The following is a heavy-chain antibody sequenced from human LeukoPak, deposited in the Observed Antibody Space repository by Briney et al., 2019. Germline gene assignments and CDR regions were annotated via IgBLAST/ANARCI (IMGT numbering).Heavy chain of an antibody. D-gene: IGHD2-2*01. Sequence: SAYNGNTNYAQKFQGRVTMTTDTSTSTAYMELRSLRSDDTAVYYCARDNVVVVPAAAPHYWGQGTLVTVSS. CDR2: SAYNGNT. CDR3: ARDNVVVVPAAAPHY. V-gene: IGHV1-18*01. J-gene: IGHJ4*02.